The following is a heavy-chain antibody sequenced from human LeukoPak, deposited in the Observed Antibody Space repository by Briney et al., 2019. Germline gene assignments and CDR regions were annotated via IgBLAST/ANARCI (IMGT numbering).Heavy chain of an antibody. CDR3: ALYPYGYSFAY. CDR2: IKQDGSEN. CDR1: GFTFSGRW. J-gene: IGHJ4*02. V-gene: IGHV3-7*03. D-gene: IGHD3-10*01. Sequence: GGSLRLSCAASGFTFSGRWMSWVRQAPGKGPEWVANIKQDGSENHYVDSVKGRFTISRDNAKNSLYLQMNSLRVEDTAVYYWALYPYGYSFAYWAREPWSSSPQ.